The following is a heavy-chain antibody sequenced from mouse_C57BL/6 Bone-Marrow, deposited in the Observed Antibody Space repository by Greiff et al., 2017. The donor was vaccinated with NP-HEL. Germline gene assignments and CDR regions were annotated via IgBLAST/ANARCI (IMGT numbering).Heavy chain of an antibody. CDR3: ARGYYGSSHYWYFDV. D-gene: IGHD1-1*01. CDR1: GFNIKNTY. J-gene: IGHJ1*03. CDR2: IDPANGNT. V-gene: IGHV14-3*01. Sequence: DVKLVESVAELVRPGASVKLSCTASGFNIKNTYMHWVKQRPEQGLEWIGRIDPANGNTKYAPKFQGKATITADTSSNTAYLQLSSLTSEDTAIYYCARGYYGSSHYWYFDVWGTGTTVTVSS.